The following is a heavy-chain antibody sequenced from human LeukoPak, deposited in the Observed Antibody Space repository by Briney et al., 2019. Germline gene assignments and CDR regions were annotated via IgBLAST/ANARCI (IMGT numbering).Heavy chain of an antibody. CDR3: AKNGLGAVVKTD. Sequence: GASVKVSCKASGYTFTSYAMNRVRQAPGQGLEWMGWINTNSGKPKYAQGFTGPIVFSLDTSVTTAYLQISSLKAEDSAVYYCAKNGLGAVVKTDWGEGTLVTVSS. CDR1: GYTFTSYA. V-gene: IGHV7-4-1*02. D-gene: IGHD3-22*01. CDR2: INTNSGKP. J-gene: IGHJ4*02.